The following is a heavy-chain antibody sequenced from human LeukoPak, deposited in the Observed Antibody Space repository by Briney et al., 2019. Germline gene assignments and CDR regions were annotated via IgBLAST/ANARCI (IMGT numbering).Heavy chain of an antibody. D-gene: IGHD6-13*01. CDR3: AKGRMRIAAAGFLCY. CDR2: ISGSGGST. V-gene: IGHV3-23*01. CDR1: GFTFSSYA. Sequence: PGGSLRLSCAASGFTFSSYAMSWVRQAPGKGLEWVSAISGSGGSTYYADSVKGQFTISRDNPKNTLYLQMNSLRAEDTAVYYCAKGRMRIAAAGFLCYWGQGTLVTVSS. J-gene: IGHJ4*02.